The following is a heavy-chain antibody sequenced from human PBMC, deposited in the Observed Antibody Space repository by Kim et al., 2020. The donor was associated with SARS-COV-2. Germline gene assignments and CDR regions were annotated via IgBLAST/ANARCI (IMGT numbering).Heavy chain of an antibody. V-gene: IGHV1-3*01. Sequence: ASVKVSCKASGYTFTSYAMHWVRQAPGQRLEWMGWINAGNGNTKYSQKFQGRVTITRDTSASTAYMELSSLRSEDTAVYYCARDPIVYCSGGSCYYYYYGMDVWGQGTTVTVSS. D-gene: IGHD2-15*01. CDR1: GYTFTSYA. CDR3: ARDPIVYCSGGSCYYYYYGMDV. CDR2: INAGNGNT. J-gene: IGHJ6*02.